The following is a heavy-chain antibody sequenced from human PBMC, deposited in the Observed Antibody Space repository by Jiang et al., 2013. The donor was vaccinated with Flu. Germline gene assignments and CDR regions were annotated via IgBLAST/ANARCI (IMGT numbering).Heavy chain of an antibody. D-gene: IGHD3-22*01. J-gene: IGHJ5*02. CDR2: INPSGGST. V-gene: IGHV1-46*01. Sequence: TFTSYYMHWVRQAPGQGLEWMGIINPSGGSTSYAQKFQGRVTMTRDTSTSTVYMELSSLRSEDTAAYYCARDGYYDSSGYLASKNWFDPWGQGTLVTVSS. CDR3: ARDGYYDSSGYLASKNWFDP. CDR1: TFTSYY.